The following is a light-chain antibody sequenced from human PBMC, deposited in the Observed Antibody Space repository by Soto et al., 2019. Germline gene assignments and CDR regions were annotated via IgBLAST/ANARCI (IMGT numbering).Light chain of an antibody. J-gene: IGKJ1*01. CDR1: QSISSY. Sequence: DIQMTQSPSSLSASVGDRVTITCRASQSISSYLNWYQQKPGKAPKLLIYAASSLQSWVPSRFSGSGSGTDFTLTISSLQPEDFATYYCQQSYSTSWTFGQGTKVDIK. CDR3: QQSYSTSWT. CDR2: AAS. V-gene: IGKV1-39*01.